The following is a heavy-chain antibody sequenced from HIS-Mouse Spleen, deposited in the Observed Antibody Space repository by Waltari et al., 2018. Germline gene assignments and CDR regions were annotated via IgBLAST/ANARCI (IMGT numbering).Heavy chain of an antibody. D-gene: IGHD4-4*01. V-gene: IGHV1-8*01. CDR3: ARGHDYSNYFDY. CDR2: MNPNSGNT. J-gene: IGHJ4*02. Sequence: QVQLVQSGAEVKKPGASVKVSCKGSGYTFTSYDFNWVRQATGQGLEWMGWMNPNSGNTGYAQKFQGRVTMTRNTSISTAYMELSSLRSEDTAVYYCARGHDYSNYFDYWGQGTLVTVSS. CDR1: GYTFTSYD.